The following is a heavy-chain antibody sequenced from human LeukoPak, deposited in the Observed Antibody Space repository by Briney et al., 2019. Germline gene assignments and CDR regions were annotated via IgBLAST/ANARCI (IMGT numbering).Heavy chain of an antibody. D-gene: IGHD4-17*01. J-gene: IGHJ6*02. CDR1: GFTFSSYG. CDR3: ARRMTTVTTLLSSLYYYYGMDV. Sequence: GGSLRLSCAASGFTFSSYGMHWVRQAPGKGLEWVAVIWYDGSNKYYADSVKGRFTISRDNSKNTLYLQMNSLRAEDTAVYYCARRMTTVTTLLSSLYYYYGMDVWGQGTTVTVSS. V-gene: IGHV3-33*01. CDR2: IWYDGSNK.